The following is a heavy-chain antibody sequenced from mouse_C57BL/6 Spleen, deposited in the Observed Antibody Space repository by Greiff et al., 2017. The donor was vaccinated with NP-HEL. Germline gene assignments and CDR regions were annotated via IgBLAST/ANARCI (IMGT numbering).Heavy chain of an antibody. V-gene: IGHV1-64*01. CDR2: IHPNSGST. Sequence: QVQLQQPGAELVKPGASVKLSCKASGYTFTSYWMHWVKQRPGQGLEWIGMIHPNSGSTNYNEKFKSKATLTVDKSSSTAYMQLSSLTSEDAAVEYGERGYYGSRPDDWGKGTNLTVAA. CDR3: ERGYYGSRPDD. D-gene: IGHD1-1*01. J-gene: IGHJ2*01. CDR1: GYTFTSYW.